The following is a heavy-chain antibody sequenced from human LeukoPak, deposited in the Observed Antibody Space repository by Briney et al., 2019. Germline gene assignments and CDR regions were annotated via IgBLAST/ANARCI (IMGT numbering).Heavy chain of an antibody. CDR2: MNPNSGNT. CDR3: ARRGYSYGADAFDI. V-gene: IGHV1-8*03. Sequence: ASVKVSCKASGYTFTSYGISWVRQATGQGLEWMGWMNPNSGNTGYAQKFQGRVTITRNTSISTAYMELSSLRSEDTAVYYCARRGYSYGADAFDIWGQGTMVTVSS. J-gene: IGHJ3*02. D-gene: IGHD5-18*01. CDR1: GYTFTSYG.